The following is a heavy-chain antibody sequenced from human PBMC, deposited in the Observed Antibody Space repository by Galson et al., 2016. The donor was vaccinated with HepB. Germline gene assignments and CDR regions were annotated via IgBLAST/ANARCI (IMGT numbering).Heavy chain of an antibody. CDR3: AREGAWEERFDS. Sequence: SLRLSCAASGFMFSDHYMAWIRQAPGKGLEWISYISSNSMITYYADSVKGRFTISRDNAKDSLFLEMDSLRADDTAVYYCAREGAWEERFDSWGRGTLVTVSS. D-gene: IGHD1-26*01. V-gene: IGHV3-11*01. J-gene: IGHJ4*01. CDR1: GFMFSDHY. CDR2: ISSNSMIT.